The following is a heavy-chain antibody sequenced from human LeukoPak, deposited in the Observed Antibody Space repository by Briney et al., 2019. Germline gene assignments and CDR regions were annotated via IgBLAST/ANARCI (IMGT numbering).Heavy chain of an antibody. D-gene: IGHD1-26*01. CDR2: IWYDGRTQ. CDR1: GFTFSTYG. CDR3: AKDRTVGASYWYFDL. J-gene: IGHJ2*01. Sequence: PGGSLRLSCAASGFTFSTYGMHWVRQAPGKGLEWVAVIWYDGRTQFYAESVKGRFTISRDSSKNTLFLHMNTLRAEDTAIYYCAKDRTVGASYWYFDLWGRGTLVTVSS. V-gene: IGHV3-33*06.